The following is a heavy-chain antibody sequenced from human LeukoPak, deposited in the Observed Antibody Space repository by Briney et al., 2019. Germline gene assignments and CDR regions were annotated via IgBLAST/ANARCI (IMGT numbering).Heavy chain of an antibody. V-gene: IGHV4-59*01. CDR3: ARVWDYYDSSAPGGDAFDI. CDR1: VGSISIYY. CDR2: IYYSGST. D-gene: IGHD3-22*01. J-gene: IGHJ3*02. Sequence: SETLSLTCTVSVGSISIYYWSWNRQPPGKGLEWIGYIYYSGSTNYNPSLKSRVTISVDTSKNQFSLKLSSVTAADTAVYYCARVWDYYDSSAPGGDAFDIWGQGTMVTVSS.